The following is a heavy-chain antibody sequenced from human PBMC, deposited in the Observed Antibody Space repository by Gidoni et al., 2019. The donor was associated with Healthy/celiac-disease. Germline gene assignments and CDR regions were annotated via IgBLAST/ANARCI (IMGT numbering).Heavy chain of an antibody. CDR2: INHSGST. V-gene: IGHV4-34*01. D-gene: IGHD6-13*01. CDR1: GGSFSGYY. CDR3: ARGYIAAAGRPITFDY. Sequence: QVQLQQWGAGLLKPSATLSLTCAVYGGSFSGYYWSWIRQPPGKGLEWIGEINHSGSTNYNPSLKSRVTISVDTSKNQFSLKLSSVTAADTAVYYCARGYIAAAGRPITFDYWGQGTLVTVSS. J-gene: IGHJ4*02.